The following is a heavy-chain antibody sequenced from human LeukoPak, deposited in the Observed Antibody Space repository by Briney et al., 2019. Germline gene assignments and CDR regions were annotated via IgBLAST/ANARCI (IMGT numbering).Heavy chain of an antibody. J-gene: IGHJ6*02. CDR3: ARGTYYDFWSGQPYYYYGMDV. D-gene: IGHD3-3*01. CDR2: INHSGST. V-gene: IGHV4-34*01. Sequence: GSLRLSCAASGFTVSSNYMSWVRQPPGKGLEWIGEINHSGSTNYNPSLKSRVTISVDTSKNQFSLKLSSVTAADTAVYYCARGTYYDFWSGQPYYYYGMDVWGQGTTVTVSS. CDR1: GFTVSSNY.